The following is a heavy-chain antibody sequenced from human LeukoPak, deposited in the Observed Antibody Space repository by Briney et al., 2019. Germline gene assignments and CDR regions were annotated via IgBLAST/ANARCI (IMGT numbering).Heavy chain of an antibody. CDR1: GGTFSSYA. Sequence: SVKVSCKASGGTFSSYAISWVRQAPGQGLEWMGGIIPIFGTANYAQKFQGRVTITADESTSTAYMELSRLRSDDTAVYYCARRSISAAAGTNWFDPWGQGTLVTVSS. CDR3: ARRSISAAAGTNWFDP. D-gene: IGHD6-13*01. J-gene: IGHJ5*02. V-gene: IGHV1-69*13. CDR2: IIPIFGTA.